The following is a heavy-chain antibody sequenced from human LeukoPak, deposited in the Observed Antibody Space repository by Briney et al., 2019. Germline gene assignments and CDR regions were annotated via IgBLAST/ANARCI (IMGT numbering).Heavy chain of an antibody. V-gene: IGHV3-48*04. CDR3: TRGVPATISGWYFDL. Sequence: PGGSLRLSCAASGFTFSTYSMSWVRQAPGKGLEWLSYISRSGSTIYYADSVKGRFTISRDNAKNSLYLQMNSLRAEDTAVYYCTRGVPATISGWYFDLWGRGTLVTVSS. CDR1: GFTFSTYS. D-gene: IGHD3-9*01. CDR2: ISRSGSTI. J-gene: IGHJ2*01.